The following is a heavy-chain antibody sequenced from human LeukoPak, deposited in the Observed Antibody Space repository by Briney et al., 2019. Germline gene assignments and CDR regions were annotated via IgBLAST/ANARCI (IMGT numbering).Heavy chain of an antibody. CDR2: IYHSGST. CDR3: ARTHPLRFLEWLSPDTNWFDP. D-gene: IGHD3-3*01. Sequence: SETLSLTCTVSGGSISSSSYHWGWIRQPPGKGLEWIGSIYHSGSTYYNPSPKSPVTISEDTSKNQFSLKLSSVTAADTAVYYCARTHPLRFLEWLSPDTNWFDPWGQGTLVTVSS. V-gene: IGHV4-39*01. CDR1: GGSISSSSYH. J-gene: IGHJ5*02.